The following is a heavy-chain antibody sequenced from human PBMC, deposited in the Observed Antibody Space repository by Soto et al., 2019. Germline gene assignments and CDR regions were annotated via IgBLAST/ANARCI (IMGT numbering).Heavy chain of an antibody. J-gene: IGHJ4*02. V-gene: IGHV5-10-1*01. D-gene: IGHD2-2*01. Sequence: ESLKISCNGSGYTFFSFWIVWVRQVPGKGLEWVGRIDPGDSSATYSPTFQGHVTISADRSTRSAYLQWRSLRASDTAIYFCARRYCSRADCCSDSWGQGSLVTVSS. CDR2: IDPGDSSA. CDR1: GYTFFSFW. CDR3: ARRYCSRADCCSDS.